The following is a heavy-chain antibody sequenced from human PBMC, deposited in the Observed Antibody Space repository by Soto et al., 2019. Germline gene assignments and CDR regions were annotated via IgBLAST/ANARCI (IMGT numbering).Heavy chain of an antibody. V-gene: IGHV3-33*01. CDR3: ARDDEYSGNGMDV. D-gene: IGHD3-10*01. J-gene: IGHJ6*02. CDR2: ILSDGSNR. CDR1: GFTFSNYG. Sequence: QVQLVESGGGVVQPGRSLRLSCAASGFTFSNYGMHWVRQAPGKGLEWVAVILSDGSNRYHADSVKDRFTISRDNSKNMRYLQMNSLRAEDTAVYYCARDDEYSGNGMDVWGQGTTVTVS.